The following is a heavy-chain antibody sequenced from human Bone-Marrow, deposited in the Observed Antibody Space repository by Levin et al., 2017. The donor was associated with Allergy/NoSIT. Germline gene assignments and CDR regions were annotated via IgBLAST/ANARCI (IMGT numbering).Heavy chain of an antibody. CDR2: IKYDGSEQ. D-gene: IGHD3-10*01. CDR3: AKDSNSGTPAEY. V-gene: IGHV3-7*01. Sequence: GGSLRLSCAASGFTFSNYWINWVRQAPGKGLEWVANIKYDGSEQFYVDSVKGRFTISRDNAKNSLYLQMNSLRAEDTAVYYCAKDSNSGTPAEYWGQGTLVTVSS. J-gene: IGHJ4*02. CDR1: GFTFSNYW.